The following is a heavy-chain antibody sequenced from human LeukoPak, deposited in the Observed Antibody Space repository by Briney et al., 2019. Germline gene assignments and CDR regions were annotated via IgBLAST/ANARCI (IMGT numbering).Heavy chain of an antibody. J-gene: IGHJ4*02. CDR1: GGSFSGYY. CDR3: ARGQLWTDY. Sequence: SETLSLTCAVYGGSFSGYYWSWIRQPPGKGLEWIGEINHSGSTNYNPSLKSRVTISVDTSKNQFSLKLSSVTAADTAAYYCARGQLWTDYWGQGTLVTVSS. V-gene: IGHV4-34*01. CDR2: INHSGST. D-gene: IGHD5-18*01.